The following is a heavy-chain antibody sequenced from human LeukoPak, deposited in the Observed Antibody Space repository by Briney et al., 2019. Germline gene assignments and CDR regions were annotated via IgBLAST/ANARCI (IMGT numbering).Heavy chain of an antibody. CDR2: IYRGGIT. V-gene: IGHV3-53*01. Sequence: PGGSLRLSCAASGLTVSSNYMSWVRQAPGKGREWVSVIYRGGITYYADSVKGRFTTSRDNSKNTLYLQMNALRAEDTAVYYCARHKPFYYGMDVWGQGTTVTVSS. J-gene: IGHJ6*02. CDR1: GLTVSSNY. CDR3: ARHKPFYYGMDV.